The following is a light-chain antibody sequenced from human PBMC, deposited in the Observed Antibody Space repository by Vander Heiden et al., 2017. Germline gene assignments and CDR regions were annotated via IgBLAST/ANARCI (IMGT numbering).Light chain of an antibody. J-gene: IGKJ4*01. CDR2: DAS. Sequence: EIVLTQSPATLSLSPGERATLSCRASQSVSSYLAWYQQKRGQAPRLLIFDASNRATGIPARFSGSGSGTDFTLTISSLEPEDFALYHCQQRSNWPLTFGGGTKVEIK. CDR1: QSVSSY. V-gene: IGKV3-11*01. CDR3: QQRSNWPLT.